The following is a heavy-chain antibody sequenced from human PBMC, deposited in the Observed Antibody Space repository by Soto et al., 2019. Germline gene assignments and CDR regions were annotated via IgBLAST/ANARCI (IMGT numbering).Heavy chain of an antibody. CDR3: ARIGECGGDCYAFDS. V-gene: IGHV3-11*01. CDR2: ISNSGNTI. D-gene: IGHD2-21*02. CDR1: AFTLSAYY. Sequence: QVQLVESGGGSVKPGGSLRLSCDASAFTLSAYYMSWSRQAPGQGLEWLSYISNSGNTIYYADSVKGRFTISRDSAKKSLVLQMNSMRAEDTAVYYCARIGECGGDCYAFDSWGKGTMFSVAS. J-gene: IGHJ3*02.